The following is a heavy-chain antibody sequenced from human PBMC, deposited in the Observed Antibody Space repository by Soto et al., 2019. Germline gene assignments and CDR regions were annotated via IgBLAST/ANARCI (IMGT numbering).Heavy chain of an antibody. Sequence: QVQLVQSGAEVKKPGSSVKVSCKASGGTFSSYTISWVRQAPGQGLEWMGGIIPIFGTANYAQRFQGRVTITADESTSTAYMELSSLRSKDTAVYYCARQGESSGSYYYGMDVWGQGTTVIVSS. CDR1: GGTFSSYT. J-gene: IGHJ6*02. D-gene: IGHD3-22*01. V-gene: IGHV1-69*12. CDR2: IIPIFGTA. CDR3: ARQGESSGSYYYGMDV.